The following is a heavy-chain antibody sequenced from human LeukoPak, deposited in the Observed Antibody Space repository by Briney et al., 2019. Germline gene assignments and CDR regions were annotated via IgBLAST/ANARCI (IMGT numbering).Heavy chain of an antibody. CDR1: GFTFSSYA. J-gene: IGHJ4*02. CDR2: ISGSGGST. D-gene: IGHD4-11*01. V-gene: IGHV3-23*01. CDR3: AKRDSNSRLPTGIDN. Sequence: GGSLRLSCAASGFTFSSYAMSWVRQAPGKGLEWVSAISGSGGSTYYADSVKGRFTISRDNSKNTLYLQMNSLRAEDTAVYYCAKRDSNSRLPTGIDNWGQGTLVTVSS.